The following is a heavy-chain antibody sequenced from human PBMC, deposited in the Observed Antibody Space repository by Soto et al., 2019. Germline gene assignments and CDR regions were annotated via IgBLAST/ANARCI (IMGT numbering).Heavy chain of an antibody. CDR1: GFTFSSYA. V-gene: IGHV3-30-3*01. D-gene: IGHD4-17*01. J-gene: IGHJ4*02. CDR2: ISYDGSNK. CDR3: ARAHTYGDDEDY. Sequence: QVQLVESGGGVVQPGRSLRLSCAASGFTFSSYAMHWVRQAPGKGLEWVAVISYDGSNKYYADSVKGRFTISRDNSKNTLYLQMNSLRAEDTAVYYCARAHTYGDDEDYWGQGTLVTVAS.